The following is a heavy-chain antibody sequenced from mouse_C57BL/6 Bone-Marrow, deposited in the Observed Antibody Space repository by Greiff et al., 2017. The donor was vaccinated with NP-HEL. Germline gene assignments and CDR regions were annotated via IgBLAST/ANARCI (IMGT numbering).Heavy chain of an antibody. Sequence: QVQLQQSGASLARPGTSVKVSCKASGYAFTNYLIEWVKQRPGQGLEWTGVINPGSGGTNYNEKFKGKATLTADKSSSTAYMQLSSLTSEDSAVYFCARGELAWFAYWGQGTLVTVSA. CDR2: INPGSGGT. CDR3: ARGELAWFAY. D-gene: IGHD1-3*01. V-gene: IGHV1-54*01. J-gene: IGHJ3*01. CDR1: GYAFTNYL.